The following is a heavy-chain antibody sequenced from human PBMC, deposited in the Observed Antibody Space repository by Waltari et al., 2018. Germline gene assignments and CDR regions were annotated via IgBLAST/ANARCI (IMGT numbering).Heavy chain of an antibody. V-gene: IGHV3-30-3*01. CDR2: ISYDGSNK. CDR1: GFTFSSYA. CDR3: ARDPPRTRFDY. J-gene: IGHJ4*02. Sequence: QVQLVESGGGVVQPGRSLRLSCAASGFTFSSYAMHWVRQAPGKGLEGVAVISYDGSNKDYADSVKGRFTISRDNSKNTLYLQMNSLRAEDTAVYYCARDPPRTRFDYWGQGTLVTVSS.